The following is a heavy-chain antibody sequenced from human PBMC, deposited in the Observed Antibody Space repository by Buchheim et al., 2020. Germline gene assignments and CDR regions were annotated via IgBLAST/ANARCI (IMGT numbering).Heavy chain of an antibody. CDR3: ARVERDGVVTSYYYGMDV. V-gene: IGHV3-30*04. Sequence: QVQLVESGGGVVQPGRSLRLSCAASAFTFSNFHWVRQAPGKGLAWVAVISYDGSNKYYADSVQGRFTISRDNSEKTPSLQMNSLRAEDTAVYYCARVERDGVVTSYYYGMDVWGQGTT. J-gene: IGHJ6*02. CDR2: ISYDGSNK. D-gene: IGHD3-3*01. CDR1: AFTFSNF.